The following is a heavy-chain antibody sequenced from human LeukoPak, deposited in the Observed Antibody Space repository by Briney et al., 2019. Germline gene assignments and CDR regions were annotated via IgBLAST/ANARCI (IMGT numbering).Heavy chain of an antibody. D-gene: IGHD3-3*01. CDR2: ISSSSSYI. J-gene: IGHJ6*03. CDR1: GFTFSSYS. CDR3: ARDASLRLGDYYYYKDV. Sequence: GGSLRLSCAASGFTFSSYSMNWVRQAPGKGLEWVSSISSSSSYIYYADSVKGRFTISRDNAKNSLYLQMNSLRAEDTAVYYCARDASLRLGDYYYYKDVWGKGTTVTVSS. V-gene: IGHV3-21*01.